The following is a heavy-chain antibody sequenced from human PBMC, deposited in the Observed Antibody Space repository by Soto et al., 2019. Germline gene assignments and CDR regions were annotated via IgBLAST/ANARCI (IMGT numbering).Heavy chain of an antibody. CDR2: ISSSGSTI. Sequence: GGSLRLSCAASGFTFSSYEMNWVRQAPGKGLEWVSYISSSGSTIYYADSVKGRFTISRDNAKNSLYLQMNSLKASDSGMYYCARSRITGSTWTFDYWGQETLVTVSS. V-gene: IGHV3-48*03. CDR1: GFTFSSYE. J-gene: IGHJ4*02. CDR3: ARSRITGSTWTFDY. D-gene: IGHD1-20*01.